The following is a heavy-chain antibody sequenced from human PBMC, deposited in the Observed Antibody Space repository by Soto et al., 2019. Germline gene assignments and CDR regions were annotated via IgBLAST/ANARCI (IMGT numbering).Heavy chain of an antibody. J-gene: IGHJ4*02. CDR1: GGSLSGYY. Sequence: SETLSLTCTVSGGSLSGYYWSWIRQPPGKRPEWIGYIYYTGSTNYNPSLRSPVTIPIDTSKNQFSRQVSSVAAADTAVYFCTRYPRLDCWGQGTLVTVSS. CDR2: IYYTGST. CDR3: TRYPRLDC. V-gene: IGHV4-59*08.